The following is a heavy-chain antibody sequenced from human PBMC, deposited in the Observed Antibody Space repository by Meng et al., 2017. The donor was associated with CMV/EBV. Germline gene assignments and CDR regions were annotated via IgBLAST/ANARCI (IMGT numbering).Heavy chain of an antibody. D-gene: IGHD6-19*01. CDR2: IYYSGST. J-gene: IGHJ4*02. Sequence: SETLSLTCTVSGGSISSSSYYWGWIRQPPGKGLEWIGSIYYSGSTYYNPSLKSRVTISVDTPKNQFSLKLSSVTAADTAVYYCARITGIAVAGNFDYWGQGTLVTVSS. V-gene: IGHV4-39*01. CDR1: GGSISSSSYY. CDR3: ARITGIAVAGNFDY.